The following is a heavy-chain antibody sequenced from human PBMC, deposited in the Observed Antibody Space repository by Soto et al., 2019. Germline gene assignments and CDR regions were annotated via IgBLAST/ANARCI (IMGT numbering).Heavy chain of an antibody. V-gene: IGHV5-10-1*01. D-gene: IGHD1-7*01. CDR1: GYSFSSYW. CDR3: AIDKSDLELFNWLAL. J-gene: IGHJ4*02. Sequence: GDSLKISCKGSGYSFSSYWISWVRLMPGKGLEWMGRIDPRDSYTNYSPSFQGHVTISVDKSISTAYLQWSSLKASDTAIYYCAIDKSDLELFNWLALWGQGTLVTVSS. CDR2: IDPRDSYT.